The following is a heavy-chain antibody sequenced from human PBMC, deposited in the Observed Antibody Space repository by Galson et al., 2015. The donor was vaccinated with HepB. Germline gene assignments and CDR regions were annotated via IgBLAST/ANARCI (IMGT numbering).Heavy chain of an antibody. CDR3: ERVGKRGIGKVGTTGMLFDP. V-gene: IGHV1-18*01. CDR1: GYTFTSYA. D-gene: IGHD1-26*01. CDR2: NSAYNGNT. J-gene: IGHJ5*02. Sequence: SVKVSCKASGYTFTSYAISWVRQAPGQGLEWLGWNSAYNGNTDYAQKFQGRATMTTDTSTSTAYMEVRSRRSDDTDVYYCERVGKRGIGKVGTTGMLFDPWCQGTLVTVSS.